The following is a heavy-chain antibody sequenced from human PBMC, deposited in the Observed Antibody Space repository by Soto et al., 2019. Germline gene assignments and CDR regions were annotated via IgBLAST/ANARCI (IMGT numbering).Heavy chain of an antibody. J-gene: IGHJ4*02. D-gene: IGHD4-17*01. CDR2: IIPILDLP. CDR3: ASPLAGLYGDNPLDF. V-gene: IGHV1-69*02. Sequence: QVQLVQSGAEVKKPGSSVKVSCKASRGTFNNYTITWVRQAPGQGLEWMGRIIPILDLPNYAQKFQGRVTITADKSTSTAYMELSSLRSEDTAVYYCASPLAGLYGDNPLDFWGQGNLVTVSS. CDR1: RGTFNNYT.